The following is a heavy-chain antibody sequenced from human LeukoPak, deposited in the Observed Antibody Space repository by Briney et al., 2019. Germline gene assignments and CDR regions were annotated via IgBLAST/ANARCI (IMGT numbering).Heavy chain of an antibody. J-gene: IGHJ4*02. D-gene: IGHD6-13*01. CDR2: INSDGSST. V-gene: IGHV3-74*03. Sequence: GGSLRLSCAASTFIFRNYWMHWVRQAPGNGLVWVSRINSDGSSTTYAESVKGRFTIARDNTKNTLYLQMNSLRAEDTAVYHCARGHSNSPYYFDSWGQETLVTVSS. CDR3: ARGHSNSPYYFDS. CDR1: TFIFRNYW.